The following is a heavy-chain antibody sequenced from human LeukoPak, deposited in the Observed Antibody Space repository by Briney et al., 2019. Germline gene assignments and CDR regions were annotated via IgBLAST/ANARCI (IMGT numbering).Heavy chain of an antibody. V-gene: IGHV3-64*01. CDR3: ARIKNRGLDY. CDR1: GFTSSSYA. J-gene: IGHJ4*02. Sequence: GGSLRLSCAASGFTSSSYAMHWVRQAPGKGLEYVSAISSNGGSTYYANSVKGRFTISRDNSKNTLYLQMGSLRAEDMAVHYCARIKNRGLDYWGQGTLVTVSS. CDR2: ISSNGGST. D-gene: IGHD7-27*01.